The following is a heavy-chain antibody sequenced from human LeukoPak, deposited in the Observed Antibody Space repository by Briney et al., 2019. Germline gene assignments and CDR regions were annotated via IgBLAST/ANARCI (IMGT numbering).Heavy chain of an antibody. D-gene: IGHD3-10*01. Sequence: GGSLRLSCAASGFTFSNYGIHWVRQAPGKGLEWVAVISYDGSNKYYADSVKGRFTISRDNSKNTLYLQMNSLRVEDTALYFCAKDYHYYGSGGPSHYWGQGTLVTVSS. J-gene: IGHJ4*02. CDR3: AKDYHYYGSGGPSHY. CDR2: ISYDGSNK. CDR1: GFTFSNYG. V-gene: IGHV3-30*18.